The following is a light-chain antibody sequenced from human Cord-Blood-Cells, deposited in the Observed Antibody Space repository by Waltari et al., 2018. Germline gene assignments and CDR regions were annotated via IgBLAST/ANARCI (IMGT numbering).Light chain of an antibody. Sequence: QSALTQPAPVSGSPGQSTTISCTGPSSDVGGYNYVSWYQQHPGKAPKLMIYDVSKRPSGVSNRFSGSKSGNTASLTISGLQAEDEADYYCSSYTSSSTYVFGTGTKVTVL. J-gene: IGLJ1*01. CDR2: DVS. CDR3: SSYTSSSTYV. V-gene: IGLV2-14*01. CDR1: SSDVGGYNY.